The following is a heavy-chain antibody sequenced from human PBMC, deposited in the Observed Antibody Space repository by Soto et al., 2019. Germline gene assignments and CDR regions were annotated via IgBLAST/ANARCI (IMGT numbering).Heavy chain of an antibody. J-gene: IGHJ4*02. CDR3: ARGWSSSWTY. D-gene: IGHD6-13*01. Sequence: SETLSLTCNVSSASVSHYIWSWIRQAPGKGLEWIAFKYDTGSSIYNPPLTGRGSISLDASRNQISLTVNSVTAADTAVYYCARGWSSSWTYWGQGILVTAS. V-gene: IGHV4-59*02. CDR1: SASVSHYI. CDR2: KYDTGSS.